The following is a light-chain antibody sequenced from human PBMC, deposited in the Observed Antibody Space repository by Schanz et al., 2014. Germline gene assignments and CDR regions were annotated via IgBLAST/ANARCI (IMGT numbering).Light chain of an antibody. V-gene: IGKV4-1*01. Sequence: DIVMTQSPDSLAVSLGERVTINCKSSQSVLYSSNNKNYLAWYQHKPGQPPNLLIYWASTRESGVPDRFSGSGSGTDFTLTISRLEPEDFAVYYCQQYGSSTWTFGQGTKVEIK. CDR2: WAS. J-gene: IGKJ1*01. CDR1: QSVLYSSNNKNY. CDR3: QQYGSSTWT.